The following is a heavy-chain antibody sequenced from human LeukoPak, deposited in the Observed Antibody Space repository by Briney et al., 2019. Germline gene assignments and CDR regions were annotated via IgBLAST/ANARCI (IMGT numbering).Heavy chain of an antibody. CDR2: IYYSGST. J-gene: IGHJ4*02. CDR3: ARHSESYDYVWGSYRLLFDY. D-gene: IGHD3-16*02. CDR1: GGSISSSSYY. V-gene: IGHV4-39*01. Sequence: SETLSLTCTVSGGSISSSSYYWGWIRQPPGKGLEWIGSIYYSGSTYYNPSLKSRVTISVDTSKNQFSLKLSSVTAADTAAYYCARHSESYDYVWGSYRLLFDYWGQGTLVTVSS.